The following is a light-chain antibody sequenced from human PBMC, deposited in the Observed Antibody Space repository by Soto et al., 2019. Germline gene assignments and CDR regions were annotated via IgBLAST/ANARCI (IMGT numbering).Light chain of an antibody. CDR3: SSYAGINNLGV. Sequence: QSALTQPPSASGSPGQSVTISCTGTSSDVGGYNYVSWYQQHPGKAPQVLIYDVNKRPSGVPDRFSGSKSGNTASLTVSGLQAEDEADYYCSSYAGINNLGVFGTGTKVTVL. CDR1: SSDVGGYNY. V-gene: IGLV2-8*01. J-gene: IGLJ1*01. CDR2: DVN.